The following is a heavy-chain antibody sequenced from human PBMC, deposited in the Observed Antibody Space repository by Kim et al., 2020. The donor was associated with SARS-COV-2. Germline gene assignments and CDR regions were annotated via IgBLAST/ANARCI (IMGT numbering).Heavy chain of an antibody. J-gene: IGHJ4*02. D-gene: IGHD3-10*01. V-gene: IGHV3-48*03. Sequence: YVDSVKGRCTMSRDNDKNSVYLQMNSLRSEDTAIYYCAALDSVQVPGGIWGQGTLVTVSS. CDR3: AALDSVQVPGGI.